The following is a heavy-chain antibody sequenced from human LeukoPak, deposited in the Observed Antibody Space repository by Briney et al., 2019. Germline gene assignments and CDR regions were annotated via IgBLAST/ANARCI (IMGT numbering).Heavy chain of an antibody. CDR2: IYYSGST. J-gene: IGHJ4*02. CDR1: GGSISSYY. Sequence: PSETLSLTCTVSGGSISSYYWTWIRQPPGKGLEWIGYIYYSGSTNYNPSLKSRVTISVDTSKNQFSLKLSSVTAADTAVYYCARDSYSSGSYYFDYWGQGTLVTFSS. D-gene: IGHD6-19*01. CDR3: ARDSYSSGSYYFDY. V-gene: IGHV4-59*01.